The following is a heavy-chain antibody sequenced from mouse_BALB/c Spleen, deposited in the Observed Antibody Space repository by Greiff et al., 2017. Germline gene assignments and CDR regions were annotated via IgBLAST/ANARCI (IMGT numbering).Heavy chain of an antibody. Sequence: EVMLVESGGGLVQPGGSRKLSCAASGFTFSSFGMHWVRQAPEKGLEWVAYISSGSSTIYYADTVKGRFTISRDNPKNTLFLQMTSLRSEDTAMYYCARSRWDEAMDYWGQGTSVTVSS. D-gene: IGHD4-1*01. J-gene: IGHJ4*01. CDR2: ISSGSSTI. CDR1: GFTFSSFG. V-gene: IGHV5-17*02. CDR3: ARSRWDEAMDY.